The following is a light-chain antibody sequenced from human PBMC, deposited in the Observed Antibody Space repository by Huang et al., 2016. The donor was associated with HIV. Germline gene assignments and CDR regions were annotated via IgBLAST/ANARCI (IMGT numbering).Light chain of an antibody. V-gene: IGKV3-15*01. J-gene: IGKJ5*01. CDR3: QQYKNWPPIT. CDR2: GAS. Sequence: EVVMTQSPATLSVSPGERATLSCRASQSVGRNLAWYQQKPGQAPRLVISGASTRATGIPARFSGSGSGTEFTLSISSLQSEDIAVYYCQQYKNWPPITFGQGTRLEMK. CDR1: QSVGRN.